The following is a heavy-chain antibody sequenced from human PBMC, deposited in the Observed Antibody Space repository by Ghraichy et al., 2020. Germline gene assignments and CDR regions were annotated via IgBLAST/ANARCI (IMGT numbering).Heavy chain of an antibody. CDR2: ISGSGGST. V-gene: IGHV3-23*01. J-gene: IGHJ4*02. D-gene: IGHD3-16*01. CDR3: AKYSAGLGGYFDY. Sequence: GGSLRLSCAASGFTFSSYAMSWVRQAPGKGLEWVSAISGSGGSTYYADSVKGRFTISRDNTKNTLYLQMNSLRAEDTAVYYCAKYSAGLGGYFDYWGQGTLVTVSS. CDR1: GFTFSSYA.